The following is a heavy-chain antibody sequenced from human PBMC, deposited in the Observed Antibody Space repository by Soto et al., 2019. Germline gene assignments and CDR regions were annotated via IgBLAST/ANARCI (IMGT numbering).Heavy chain of an antibody. Sequence: QEQLVQSGAEVKKPGSSVKVSCKASGGLFSSYPISWVRQVPGQGLEWMGGIIPVFQTAYYTQRFQGRVTITADESTNTDYMELMSLISEDTAIYYGARGGSCYTWFNEFWGQGTLVTVSS. J-gene: IGHJ4*02. D-gene: IGHD3-22*01. CDR1: GGLFSSYP. V-gene: IGHV1-69*01. CDR3: ARGGSCYTWFNEF. CDR2: IIPVFQTA.